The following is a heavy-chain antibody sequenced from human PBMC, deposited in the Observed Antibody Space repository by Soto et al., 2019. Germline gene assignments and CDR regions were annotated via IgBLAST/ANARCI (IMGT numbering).Heavy chain of an antibody. CDR3: AATVLLWFGELLEGPSDY. D-gene: IGHD3-10*01. J-gene: IGHJ4*02. CDR1: GFNFTSSA. Sequence: GFSVKVSCKASGFNFTSSAVQWVRQARGQRLEWIGWIVVGSGNTNYAQKFQERVTITRDMSTSTAYMELSSLRSEDTAVYYCAATVLLWFGELLEGPSDYWGQGTLVTVSS. V-gene: IGHV1-58*01. CDR2: IVVGSGNT.